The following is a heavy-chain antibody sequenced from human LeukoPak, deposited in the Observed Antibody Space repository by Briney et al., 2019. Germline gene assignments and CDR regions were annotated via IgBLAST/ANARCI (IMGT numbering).Heavy chain of an antibody. V-gene: IGHV1-69*05. CDR1: GGTFSSYA. CDR3: ASHDYGDYYFDY. D-gene: IGHD4-17*01. CDR2: IIPIFGTA. Sequence: GASVKVSCKASGGTFSSYAISWVRQAPGQGLEWMAGIIPIFGTANYAQKFQGRVTITTDESTSTAYMELSSLRSEDTAVYYCASHDYGDYYFDYWGQGTLVTVSS. J-gene: IGHJ4*02.